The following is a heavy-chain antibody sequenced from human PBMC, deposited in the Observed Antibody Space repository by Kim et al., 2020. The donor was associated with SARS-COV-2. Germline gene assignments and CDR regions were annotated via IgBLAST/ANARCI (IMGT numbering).Heavy chain of an antibody. V-gene: IGHV3-30*18. CDR1: GFTFSSYG. J-gene: IGHJ4*02. Sequence: GGSLRLSCAASGFTFSSYGMHWVRQAPGKGLEWVAVISYDGSNKYYADSVKGRFTISRDNSKNTLYLQMNSLRAEDTAVYYCAKDSVYYDILTGYFDYWGQGTLVTVSS. D-gene: IGHD3-9*01. CDR3: AKDSVYYDILTGYFDY. CDR2: ISYDGSNK.